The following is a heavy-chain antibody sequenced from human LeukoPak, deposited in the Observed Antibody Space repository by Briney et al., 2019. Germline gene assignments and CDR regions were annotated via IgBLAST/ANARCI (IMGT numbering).Heavy chain of an antibody. Sequence: SETLSLTCTVSGGSISSYYWSWIRQPAGKGLEWIGRIYTSGSTNYNPSLKSRVTMSVDTSKNQFSLKLSSVTAADTAVYYCARASGVYSGSYWPRSSPFDYWGQGTLVTVSS. V-gene: IGHV4-4*07. CDR1: GGSISSYY. D-gene: IGHD1-26*01. CDR2: IYTSGST. CDR3: ARASGVYSGSYWPRSSPFDY. J-gene: IGHJ4*02.